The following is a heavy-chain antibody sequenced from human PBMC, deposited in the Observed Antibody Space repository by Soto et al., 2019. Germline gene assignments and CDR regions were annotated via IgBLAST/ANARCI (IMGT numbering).Heavy chain of an antibody. J-gene: IGHJ6*02. CDR1: GYTFTGYY. Sequence: GASVKVSCKASGYTFTGYYMHWVRQAPGQGLEWMGWINPNSGGTNYAQKFQGWVTMTRDTSISTAYMELSRLRSDDTAVYYCARDYIPSYGMDVWGQGTTVTVSS. CDR2: INPNSGGT. D-gene: IGHD3-10*01. V-gene: IGHV1-2*04. CDR3: ARDYIPSYGMDV.